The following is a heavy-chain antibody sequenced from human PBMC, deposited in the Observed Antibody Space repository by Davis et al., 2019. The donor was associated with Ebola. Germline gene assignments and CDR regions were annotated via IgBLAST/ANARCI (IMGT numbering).Heavy chain of an antibody. J-gene: IGHJ6*02. CDR2: IVPMFGST. V-gene: IGHV1-69*13. D-gene: IGHD3-16*01. CDR3: AAASYDHYNGLDV. Sequence: SVKVSCKASGGNLINYAISWVRQAPGHGLEWMGGIVPMFGSTNYAQKFQGRGTVIADESTSLVYMELSSLTSEDTAVYYCAAASYDHYNGLDVWGQGTPVTVSS. CDR1: GGNLINYA.